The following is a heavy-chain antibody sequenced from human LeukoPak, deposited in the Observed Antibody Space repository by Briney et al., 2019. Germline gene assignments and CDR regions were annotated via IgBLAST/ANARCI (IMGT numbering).Heavy chain of an antibody. CDR2: LFWDDDS. Sequence: SGPTLVNPTQTLTLTCTFSGFSLNTTTLGVGWIRQPPGKALEWLALLFWDDDSRLSPSLESRLTITKDTSKNQVVLTMTDMGPVDTATYYCAHATNSHFDYWGQGTLVTVSS. CDR1: GFSLNTTTLG. D-gene: IGHD4-23*01. J-gene: IGHJ4*02. CDR3: AHATNSHFDY. V-gene: IGHV2-5*02.